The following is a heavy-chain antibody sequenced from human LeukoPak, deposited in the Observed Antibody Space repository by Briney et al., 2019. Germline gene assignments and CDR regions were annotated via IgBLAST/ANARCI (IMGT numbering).Heavy chain of an antibody. CDR3: ARVKDYVWGSYRPPYYFDY. V-gene: IGHV3-21*01. J-gene: IGHJ4*02. CDR2: ISSSSSYI. D-gene: IGHD3-16*02. Sequence: GGSLRLSCAASGFTFSSYSMNWVRQAPGKGLEWVSSISSSSSYIYYADSVKGRFTISRDNAKNSLYLQMNSLRAEDTAVYYCARVKDYVWGSYRPPYYFDYWGQGTLVTVSS. CDR1: GFTFSSYS.